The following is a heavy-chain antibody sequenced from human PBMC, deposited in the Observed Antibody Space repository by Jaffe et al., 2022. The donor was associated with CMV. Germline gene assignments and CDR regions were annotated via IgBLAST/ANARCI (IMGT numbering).Heavy chain of an antibody. CDR3: ARDSGWPYYDISWGTTKYYFDY. V-gene: IGHV3-7*03. Sequence: EVQLVESGGGLVQPGGSLRLSCAASGFTFSSYWMSWVRQAPGKGLEWVANIKQDGSEKYYVDSVKGRFTISRDNAKNSLYLQMNSLRAEDTAVYYCARDSGWPYYDISWGTTKYYFDYWGQGTLVTVSS. CDR2: IKQDGSEK. CDR1: GFTFSSYW. J-gene: IGHJ4*02. D-gene: IGHD3-9*01.